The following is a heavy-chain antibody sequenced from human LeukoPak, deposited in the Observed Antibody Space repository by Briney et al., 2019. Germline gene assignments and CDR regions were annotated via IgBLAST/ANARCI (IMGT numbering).Heavy chain of an antibody. J-gene: IGHJ5*02. Sequence: SETLSLTCTVSGGSISSYYWSWIRQPPGKGLEWIGYIYYSGSTDYNPSLKSRVTISVDTSKNQFSLKLSSVTAADTAVYYCANEVVDFPSDTPNWFDPWGQGTLVTVSS. V-gene: IGHV4-59*01. CDR1: GGSISSYY. D-gene: IGHD3-3*01. CDR3: ANEVVDFPSDTPNWFDP. CDR2: IYYSGST.